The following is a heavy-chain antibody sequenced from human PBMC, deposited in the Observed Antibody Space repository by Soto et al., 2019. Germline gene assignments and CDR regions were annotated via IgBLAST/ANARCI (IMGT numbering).Heavy chain of an antibody. J-gene: IGHJ4*02. CDR3: VRVTGAERH. CDR2: IYNHGQI. V-gene: IGHV3-53*01. Sequence: EVQLVESGGGLTQPGGSLRLSCVVSGFIVSRSHMMWVRQAPGKGLEGVSVIYNHGQINYVDPVKGRFTIARDSSKNTIYLQMNSLKVEDTAVYYCVRVTGAERHWGQGALVTVSS. D-gene: IGHD7-27*01. CDR1: GFIVSRSH.